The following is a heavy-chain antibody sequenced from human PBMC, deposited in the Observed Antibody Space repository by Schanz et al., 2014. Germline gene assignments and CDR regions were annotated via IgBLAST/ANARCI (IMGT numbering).Heavy chain of an antibody. Sequence: QVQLVQSGPEVKKPGSSVKVSCKLSGGTFSSYTISWMRQAPGQGLEWMGKIIPVLNIATYAQRFQGRVTITADKSTCTAYMDVSSLRSEDTAVYYCASSGAGYSSSWDFDYWGQGTLVTVSS. CDR3: ASSGAGYSSSWDFDY. D-gene: IGHD6-13*01. CDR2: IIPVLNIA. J-gene: IGHJ4*02. CDR1: GGTFSSYT. V-gene: IGHV1-69*02.